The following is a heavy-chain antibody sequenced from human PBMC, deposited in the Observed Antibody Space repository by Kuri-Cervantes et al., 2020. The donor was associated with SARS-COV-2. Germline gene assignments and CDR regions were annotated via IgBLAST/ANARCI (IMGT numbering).Heavy chain of an antibody. Sequence: SVKVSCKASGGTFSSYAISWVRQAPGQGLEWMGGIIPIFGTANYAQKFQGRVTITTDESTSTAYMELSSLRSEDTAVYYCARERASGWAGDFDYWGQGTPVTGSS. CDR2: IIPIFGTA. CDR1: GGTFSSYA. V-gene: IGHV1-69*05. CDR3: ARERASGWAGDFDY. D-gene: IGHD1-26*01. J-gene: IGHJ4*02.